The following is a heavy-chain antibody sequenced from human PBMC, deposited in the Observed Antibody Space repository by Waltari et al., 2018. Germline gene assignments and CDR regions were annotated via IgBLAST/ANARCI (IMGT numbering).Heavy chain of an antibody. D-gene: IGHD2-15*01. J-gene: IGHJ4*02. CDR1: GFTFTIYS. V-gene: IGHV3-48*01. CDR3: ARDLSWWGGSDY. CDR2: ISSSISTI. Sequence: EVQLVVSGGGLVQPGASLSLSCASSGFTFTIYSITWVRQAPGKGLEWVSYISSSISTIDYTDVVKGQFTISRDNAKNSLYLQMNSLRAEDTAVYYCARDLSWWGGSDYWGQGTLVTVSS.